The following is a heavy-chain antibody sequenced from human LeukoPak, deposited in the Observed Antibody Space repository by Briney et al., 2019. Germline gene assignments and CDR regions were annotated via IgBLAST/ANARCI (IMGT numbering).Heavy chain of an antibody. D-gene: IGHD1-26*01. J-gene: IGHJ4*02. CDR2: INHSGST. CDR3: ARGRSSGGSYYGSDY. V-gene: IGHV4-34*01. CDR1: GGPFRGYY. Sequence: PSETLSLTCAVYGGPFRGYYWSWIRQPPGKGLEWIGEINHSGSTNYNPSLKSRVTISVDTSKNQFSLKLSSVTAADTAVYYCARGRSSGGSYYGSDYWGQGTLVTVSS.